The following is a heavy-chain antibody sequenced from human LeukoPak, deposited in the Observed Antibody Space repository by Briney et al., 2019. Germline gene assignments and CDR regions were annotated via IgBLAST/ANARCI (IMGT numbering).Heavy chain of an antibody. J-gene: IGHJ4*02. D-gene: IGHD3-9*01. V-gene: IGHV4-39*07. CDR3: AIILSDY. CDR2: INHSGSN. CDR1: GGSISSSSYY. Sequence: SGTLSLTCTVSGGSISSSSYYWGWIRQPPGQGLEWIGEINHSGSNNSNPSLKSCATFSVNTSKNLYSLKMSSVTEAHAAYYYCAIILSDYWGQGTLVTVSS.